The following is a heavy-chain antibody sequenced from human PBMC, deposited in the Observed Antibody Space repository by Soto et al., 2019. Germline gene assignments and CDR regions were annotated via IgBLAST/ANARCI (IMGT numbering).Heavy chain of an antibody. V-gene: IGHV5-51*01. Sequence: EVQLVQSGADIKKPGESLKISCKGVGYKFGSAWIGWVRQMPGKGLEWMGIIKPGTSDIRYSPSCRGHVTNSAAEAVSTAYLQWSSLKASDTAMYYCARQLSHICDSWGQGTLVTVSS. D-gene: IGHD3-3*02. CDR3: ARQLSHICDS. CDR2: IKPGTSDI. CDR1: GYKFGSAW. J-gene: IGHJ4*02.